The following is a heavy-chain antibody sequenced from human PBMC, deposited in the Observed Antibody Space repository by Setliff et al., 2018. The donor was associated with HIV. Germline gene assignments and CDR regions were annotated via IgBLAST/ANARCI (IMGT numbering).Heavy chain of an antibody. Sequence: KPSETLSLTCTVSGGSISSYYWSWIRQPAGKGLEWIGRIYTSGSTNYNPSLKSRVTMSVDTSKNQFSLKLSSMTAADTAVYYCARDLWGDDYYYNNMDVWGKGTTVTVSS. CDR1: GGSISSYY. CDR3: ARDLWGDDYYYNNMDV. J-gene: IGHJ6*03. V-gene: IGHV4-4*07. CDR2: IYTSGST. D-gene: IGHD2-21*02.